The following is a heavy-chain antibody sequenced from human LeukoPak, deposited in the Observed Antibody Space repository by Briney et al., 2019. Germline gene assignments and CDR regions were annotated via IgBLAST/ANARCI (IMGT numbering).Heavy chain of an antibody. CDR1: GGSISSYY. CDR3: TRGSIAYYYMDV. V-gene: IGHV4-59*01. J-gene: IGHJ6*03. Sequence: PSETLSLTCTVSGGSISSYYWSWIRQPPGKGLEWIGNIYYSGSTNYNPSLKSRVTISVDTSKNQFSLKLSSVAATDTAVYYCTRGSIAYYYMDVWGKGTTVTISS. D-gene: IGHD3-22*01. CDR2: IYYSGST.